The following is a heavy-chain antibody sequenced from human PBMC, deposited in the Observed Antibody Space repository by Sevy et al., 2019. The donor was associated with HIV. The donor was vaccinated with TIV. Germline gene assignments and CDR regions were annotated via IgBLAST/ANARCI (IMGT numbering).Heavy chain of an antibody. V-gene: IGHV3-30-3*01. CDR1: GFTFSSYA. CDR3: ARGSAVADTSFDI. CDR2: ISYDGSNK. D-gene: IGHD6-19*01. J-gene: IGHJ3*02. Sequence: GGSLRLSCAASGFTFSSYAMHWVRQAPGKGLEWVAVISYDGSNKYYADSVKGRFTISRDNSKNTLYLQMNSLRAEDTAVYDCARGSAVADTSFDIWGQGTMVTVSS.